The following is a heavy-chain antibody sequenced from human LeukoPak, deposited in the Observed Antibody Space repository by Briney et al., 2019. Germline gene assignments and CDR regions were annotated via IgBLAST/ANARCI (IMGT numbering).Heavy chain of an antibody. J-gene: IGHJ4*02. V-gene: IGHV1-18*01. CDR1: GYTFTSYG. CDR3: ARDFIVATIPGD. D-gene: IGHD5-12*01. Sequence: ASVKVSCKTSGYTFTSYGITWVRQAPGQGLEWMGWISTSNGNTNYAQNLQGRVTMTTDTSTNTAYMELRSLRSDDTGVYYCARDFIVATIPGDWGQGTLVTVSS. CDR2: ISTSNGNT.